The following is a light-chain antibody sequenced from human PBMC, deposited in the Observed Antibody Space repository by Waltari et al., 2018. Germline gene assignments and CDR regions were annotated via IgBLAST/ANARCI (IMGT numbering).Light chain of an antibody. CDR1: SSDIGSYNL. CDR2: DVT. Sequence: QSALTQPASVSGSPGQSITISCSGTSSDIGSYNLVSWYQQHPGKAPKLLIYDVTARPSGVSDRFSGSKSGNAASLTISGLQAEDEADYYCSSYAGTSTSVLLGGGTKLTVL. J-gene: IGLJ2*01. V-gene: IGLV2-23*02. CDR3: SSYAGTSTSVL.